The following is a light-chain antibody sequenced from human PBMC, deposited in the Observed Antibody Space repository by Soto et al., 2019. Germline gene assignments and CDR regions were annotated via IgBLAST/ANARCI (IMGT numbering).Light chain of an antibody. V-gene: IGKV1-5*03. J-gene: IGKJ1*01. CDR2: KAC. CDR3: QQYNSYPEA. Sequence: DIQMTQSPSTLSASVGDRVTITCRASQNISSWFAWYQQKPGKAPKRLIYKACSLESGVPSRFSGSGSGTEFTLTISSLQPDDFATYYCQQYNSYPEAFGQGTKVEIE. CDR1: QNISSW.